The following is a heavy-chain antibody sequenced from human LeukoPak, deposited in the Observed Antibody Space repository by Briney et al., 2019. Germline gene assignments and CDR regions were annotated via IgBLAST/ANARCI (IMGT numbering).Heavy chain of an antibody. Sequence: ASVRVSCKASGYTFTNYGITWVRQAPGQGLEWMGWMSGYNGNTNYAQNLQGRVTMTTDTSTTTAYMELRSLRSDDTAVYYCARDPFRHIVVVPSAITGLDPWGQGTLVTVSS. CDR3: ARDPFRHIVVVPSAITGLDP. V-gene: IGHV1-18*01. D-gene: IGHD2-2*01. CDR2: MSGYNGNT. J-gene: IGHJ5*02. CDR1: GYTFTNYG.